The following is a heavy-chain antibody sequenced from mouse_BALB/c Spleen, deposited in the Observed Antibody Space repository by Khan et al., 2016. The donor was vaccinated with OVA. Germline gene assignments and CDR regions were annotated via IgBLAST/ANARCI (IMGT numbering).Heavy chain of an antibody. V-gene: IGHV2-3*01. CDR1: GFSLTSYG. J-gene: IGHJ4*01. Sequence: QVQLKESGPGLVAPSQSLSITCTVSGFSLTSYGVSWVRQPPGKGLEWLGVIWGDGNTNFHSALRSRLSISKDNSQCKVFLKLNSLQTDDTAAYYCAKDRGYYAVDYWGQGTSVTVSS. CDR2: IWGDGNT. CDR3: AKDRGYYAVDY.